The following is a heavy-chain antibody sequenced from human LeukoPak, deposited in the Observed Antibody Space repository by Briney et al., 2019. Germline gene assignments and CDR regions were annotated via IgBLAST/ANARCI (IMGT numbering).Heavy chain of an antibody. CDR3: AGNYYDSSGYYPFDY. Sequence: SETLSLTCTVSSGSISSYYWSWIRQPPGKGLEWIGYIYYSGSTNYNPSLKSRVTISVDTSKNQFSLKLSSVTAADTAVYYCAGNYYDSSGYYPFDYWGQGILVTVSS. V-gene: IGHV4-59*01. D-gene: IGHD3-22*01. CDR1: SGSISSYY. CDR2: IYYSGST. J-gene: IGHJ4*02.